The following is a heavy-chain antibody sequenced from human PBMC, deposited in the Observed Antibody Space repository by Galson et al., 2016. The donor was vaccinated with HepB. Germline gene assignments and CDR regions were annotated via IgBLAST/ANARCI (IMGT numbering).Heavy chain of an antibody. Sequence: TLSLTCTVSGVSISSGGYYWSYIRQHPEKGLEWIGYIYYSGSTYYNPSLQRRVTMSVATSSNQFSLKLRSVTAADTAVYYCARGVEKDYYGSGSPFFDFWGQGTLATVSS. D-gene: IGHD3-10*01. CDR3: ARGVEKDYYGSGSPFFDF. CDR2: IYYSGST. CDR1: GVSISSGGYY. J-gene: IGHJ4*02. V-gene: IGHV4-31*03.